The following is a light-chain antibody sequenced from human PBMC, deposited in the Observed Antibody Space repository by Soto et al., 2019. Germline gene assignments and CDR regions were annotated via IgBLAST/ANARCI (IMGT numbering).Light chain of an antibody. J-gene: IGLJ1*01. CDR3: SSYTSSNNYV. CDR2: EVS. Sequence: QSVLTQPPSVSGAPGQRVSISCTGSSTNIGAGYGVHWYQQHPGKAPKLMIYEVSKRPSEVFNRFSGSKSGNTASLTISGLQAEDEADYYCSSYTSSNNYVFGTGTKVTVL. CDR1: STNIGAGYG. V-gene: IGLV2-14*01.